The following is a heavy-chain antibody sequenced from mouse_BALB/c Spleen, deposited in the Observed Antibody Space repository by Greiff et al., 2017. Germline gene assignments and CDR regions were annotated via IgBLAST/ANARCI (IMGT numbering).Heavy chain of an antibody. D-gene: IGHD2-10*02. V-gene: IGHV2-9*02. CDR3: ARLYGNYEWFAY. CDR1: GFSLTSYG. Sequence: VKLMESGPGLVAPSQSLSITCTVSGFSLTSYGVHWVRQPPGKGLEWLGVIWAGGSTNYNSALMSRLSISKDNSKSQVFLKMNSLQTDDTAMYYCARLYGNYEWFAYWGQGTLVTVSA. J-gene: IGHJ3*01. CDR2: IWAGGST.